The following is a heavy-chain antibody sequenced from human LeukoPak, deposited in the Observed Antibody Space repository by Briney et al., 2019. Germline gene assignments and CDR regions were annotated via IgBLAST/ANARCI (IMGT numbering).Heavy chain of an antibody. D-gene: IGHD1-1*01. CDR3: ARVPPLEGYYYYGMDV. J-gene: IGHJ6*02. Sequence: GGSLRLSCAASGFTVSSNYMSWVRQAPGKGLEWVSVIYSGGSTYYADSVKGRFTISRDNAKNSLYLQMNSLRAEDTAVYYCARVPPLEGYYYYGMDVWGQGTTVTVSS. CDR1: GFTVSSNY. CDR2: IYSGGST. V-gene: IGHV3-66*01.